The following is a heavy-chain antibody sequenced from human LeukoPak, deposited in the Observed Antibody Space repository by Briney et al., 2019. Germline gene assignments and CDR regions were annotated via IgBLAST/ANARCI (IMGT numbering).Heavy chain of an antibody. CDR2: IYSGGST. J-gene: IGHJ4*02. D-gene: IGHD3-22*01. CDR1: GFTVSTNY. V-gene: IGHV3-53*01. CDR3: ARVRGYYYQFEY. Sequence: GGSLRLSCAASGFTVSTNYMSWVRQAPGKGLEWVSVIYSGGSTYYADSVKGRFTISRDNSKNTLHLQMNSLRAEDTAVYYCARVRGYYYQFEYRGQGTLVTVSS.